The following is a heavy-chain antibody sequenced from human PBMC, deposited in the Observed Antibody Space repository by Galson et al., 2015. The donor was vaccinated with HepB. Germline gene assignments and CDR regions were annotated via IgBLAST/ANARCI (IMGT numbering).Heavy chain of an antibody. V-gene: IGHV1-3*01. CDR2: INAGNGNT. J-gene: IGHJ4*02. Sequence: SVKVSCKASGYTFTSYAMHWVRQAPGQRLEWMGWINAGNGNTKYSQKFQGRVTITRDTSASTAYMELSSLRSEDTAVYYCARDHIGWLVKPAGGDYWGQGTLVTVSS. CDR3: ARDHIGWLVKPAGGDY. CDR1: GYTFTSYA. D-gene: IGHD6-19*01.